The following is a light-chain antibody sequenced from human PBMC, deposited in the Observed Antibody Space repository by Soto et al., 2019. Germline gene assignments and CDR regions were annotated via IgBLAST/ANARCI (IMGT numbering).Light chain of an antibody. V-gene: IGKV3-20*01. J-gene: IGKJ1*01. CDR1: QSVSRSY. Sequence: ESVLTQSPGTLSLSPGERATLSCRASQSVSRSYLAWYQQKPGQAPRLLIYGASRRATGIPDRLSGSGSGTEFPLTISRLAPEDFAVYYCQQYGSSGTFGQGTKVDIK. CDR2: GAS. CDR3: QQYGSSGT.